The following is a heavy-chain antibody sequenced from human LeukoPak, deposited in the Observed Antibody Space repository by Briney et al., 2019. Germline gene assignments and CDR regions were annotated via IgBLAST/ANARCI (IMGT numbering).Heavy chain of an antibody. D-gene: IGHD2-21*02. CDR2: INAGNGNT. CDR1: GYTFTSYA. V-gene: IGHV1-3*01. Sequence: GASVKVSCKASGYTFTSYAMHWVRWAPGQGLEWMGWINAGNGNTKYSQKFQGRVTITRDTSASTAYMELSSLRSEDTAVYYCARDLGDHLYSLDYWGQGTLVTVSS. J-gene: IGHJ4*02. CDR3: ARDLGDHLYSLDY.